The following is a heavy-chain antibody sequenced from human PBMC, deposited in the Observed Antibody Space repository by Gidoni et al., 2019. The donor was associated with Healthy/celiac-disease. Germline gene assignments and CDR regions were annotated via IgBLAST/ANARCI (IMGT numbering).Heavy chain of an antibody. CDR2: IYTSGSP. J-gene: IGHJ4*02. Sequence: QVQLQESGPGLVKPSETLSLTCTVSGGPISSYYWSWIRQPAGKGLEWIGRIYTSGSPNYNPSLKSRVTRSVDTSKNQFSLKLSSVTAADTAVYYCARDGVHSSGWHGSRPSRLWGQGTLVTVSS. CDR3: ARDGVHSSGWHGSRPSRL. CDR1: GGPISSYY. V-gene: IGHV4-4*07. D-gene: IGHD6-19*01.